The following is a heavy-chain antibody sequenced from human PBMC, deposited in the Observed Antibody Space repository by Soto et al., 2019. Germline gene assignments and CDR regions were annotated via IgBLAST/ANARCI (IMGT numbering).Heavy chain of an antibody. D-gene: IGHD6-6*01. CDR2: INGGSTST. V-gene: IGHV3-23*01. Sequence: PGGSLRLSCAASGFTFSSYVMSWVRQAPGKGLEWVSAINGGSTSTYSADSVEGRFTVSRDNSKSTLYLQMDSLRPEDTAVYYCAKGSASARPYYLDSWGRGTLVNVSS. CDR1: GFTFSSYV. CDR3: AKGSASARPYYLDS. J-gene: IGHJ4*02.